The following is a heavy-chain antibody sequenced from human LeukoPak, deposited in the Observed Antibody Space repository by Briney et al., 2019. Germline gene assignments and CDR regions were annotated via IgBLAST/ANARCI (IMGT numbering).Heavy chain of an antibody. CDR1: GYTFTSYG. CDR3: ARPTVAGRRDWFDP. D-gene: IGHD6-19*01. V-gene: IGHV1-18*01. J-gene: IGHJ5*02. CDR2: VSAYNSYT. Sequence: SVKVSCKASGYTFTSYGVTWVRQAPGQGLEWMGWVSAYNSYTNYTQKLQGRVTMTTDTSTSTAYMELRSLRSDDTAVYYCARPTVAGRRDWFDPWGQGTLVTVSS.